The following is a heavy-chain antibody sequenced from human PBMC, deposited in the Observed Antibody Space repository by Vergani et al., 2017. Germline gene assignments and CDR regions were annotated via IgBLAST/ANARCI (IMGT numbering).Heavy chain of an antibody. Sequence: VQLVESGGGVVQPGRSLKLSCAASGFTFSGSAMHWVRQASGKGLEWVGRIRSKANSYATAYAASVKGRFTISRDDSKNTAYLQMNSLKTEDTAVYYCTYDYGDNIYYYYGMDVWGQGTTVTVSS. CDR2: IRSKANSYAT. CDR3: TYDYGDNIYYYYGMDV. J-gene: IGHJ6*02. D-gene: IGHD4-23*01. CDR1: GFTFSGSA. V-gene: IGHV3-73*01.